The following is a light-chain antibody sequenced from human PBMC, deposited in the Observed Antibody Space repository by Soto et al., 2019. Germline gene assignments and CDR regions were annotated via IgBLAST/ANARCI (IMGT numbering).Light chain of an antibody. CDR2: GAS. CDR3: QQYGSSPLLT. Sequence: EIGLTQSPGTLSLSPGERATLSCRASQSVSSSYLAWYQQKPGQAPRLLIYGASSRATGIPDRFSGSGSGTDFTVTISRLEPEEFAVYYCQQYGSSPLLTFGGGTKVEIK. V-gene: IGKV3-20*01. J-gene: IGKJ4*01. CDR1: QSVSSSY.